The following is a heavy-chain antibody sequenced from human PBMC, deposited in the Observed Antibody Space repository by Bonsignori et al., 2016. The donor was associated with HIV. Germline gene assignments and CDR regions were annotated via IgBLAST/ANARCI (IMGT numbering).Heavy chain of an antibody. J-gene: IGHJ2*01. CDR2: VRHSGHS. D-gene: IGHD3-16*01. Sequence: QVVLQESGPGLVKPSETLSLTCVVSADSIISEHYWAWVRQPPGKGLEWIASVRHSGHSNYNPSLRSRVTISVDTSKNQFSLKMTSFTAADTALYFCARDINLHWGCPPWYFDLWGRGTLVTVSS. V-gene: IGHV4-38-2*02. CDR3: ARDINLHWGCPPWYFDL. CDR1: ADSIISEHY.